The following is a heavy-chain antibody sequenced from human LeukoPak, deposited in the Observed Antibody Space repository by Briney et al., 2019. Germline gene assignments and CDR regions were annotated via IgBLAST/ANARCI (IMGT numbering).Heavy chain of an antibody. CDR1: GFTFSSYA. D-gene: IGHD6-19*01. Sequence: GGSLRLSCAASGFTFSSYAMSWVRQAPGKGLEWVSAICGSGGSTYYADSVKGRFTISRDNSKNTLYLQMNSLRAEDTAVYYCANFGPKWYSSGWYLRGWGQGTLVTVSS. CDR2: ICGSGGST. V-gene: IGHV3-23*01. J-gene: IGHJ4*02. CDR3: ANFGPKWYSSGWYLRG.